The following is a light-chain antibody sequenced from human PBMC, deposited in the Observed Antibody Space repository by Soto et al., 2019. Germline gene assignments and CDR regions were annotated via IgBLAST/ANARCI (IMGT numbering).Light chain of an antibody. J-gene: IGLJ1*01. CDR2: DVG. V-gene: IGLV2-14*01. CDR1: SSDVGAYNF. CDR3: SSYTSSSTLYV. Sequence: ALTQPASVSGSPGQSITISCTGTSSDVGAYNFLSWYQQHPGKAPKLMIYDVGNRPSGVSNRFSGSKSGNTASLTISGVQAEDEADYYCSSYTSSSTLYVFGTGTKVNVL.